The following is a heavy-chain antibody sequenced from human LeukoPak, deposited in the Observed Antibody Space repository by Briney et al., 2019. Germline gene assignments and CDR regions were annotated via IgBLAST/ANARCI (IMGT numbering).Heavy chain of an antibody. D-gene: IGHD3-10*01. J-gene: IGHJ5*02. CDR2: ISGSGDNT. CDR3: AKDDYGYWFDP. V-gene: IGHV3-23*01. Sequence: QPGGSLRLSCAASGFAFYNYAMSWVRQAPGKGPEWVSSISGSGDNTYYADSVKGRVTISRDNSKNTLYLQMNTLRAEDTALYYCAKDDYGYWFDPWGQGTLVTVSS. CDR1: GFAFYNYA.